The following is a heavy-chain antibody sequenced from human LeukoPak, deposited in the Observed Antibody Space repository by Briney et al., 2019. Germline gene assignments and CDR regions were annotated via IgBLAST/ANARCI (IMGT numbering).Heavy chain of an antibody. V-gene: IGHV4-39*07. CDR2: IYYSGST. Sequence: SETLSLTCTVSGGSISSSSYYWGWIRQPPGKGLEWIGSIYYSGSTYYNPSLKSRVTISVDTSKNQFSLKLSSVTAADTAVYYCARVHLGSITHFDFRGQGTLVTVSS. CDR3: ARVHLGSITHFDF. CDR1: GGSISSSSYY. J-gene: IGHJ4*02. D-gene: IGHD7-27*01.